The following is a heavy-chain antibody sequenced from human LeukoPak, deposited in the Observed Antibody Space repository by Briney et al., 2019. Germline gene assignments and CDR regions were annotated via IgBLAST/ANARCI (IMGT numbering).Heavy chain of an antibody. Sequence: PSETLSLTCSVSGGSISSYYWSWIRQPPGKGPEWIGYIYYSGSTNYNPSLKSRVTISVDTSKNQFSLKLSSVTAADTAVYYCARERFGEYFDYWGQGTLVTVSS. D-gene: IGHD3-10*01. CDR3: ARERFGEYFDY. CDR2: IYYSGST. CDR1: GGSISSYY. V-gene: IGHV4-59*01. J-gene: IGHJ4*02.